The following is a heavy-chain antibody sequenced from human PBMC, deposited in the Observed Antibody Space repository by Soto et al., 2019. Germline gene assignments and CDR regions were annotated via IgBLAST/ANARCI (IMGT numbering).Heavy chain of an antibody. D-gene: IGHD3-10*01. V-gene: IGHV2-70*11. CDR2: IDWDDDK. CDR1: GFSLSTSGMC. Sequence: SGPTLVKPTQTLTLTCTFSGFSLSTSGMCVSWIRQPPGKALEWLARIDWDDDKYYSTSLKTRLTISKDTSKNQVVLTMTNMDPVDTATYYCARSRYGSDYYYMDVWGKGTTVTVSS. CDR3: ARSRYGSDYYYMDV. J-gene: IGHJ6*03.